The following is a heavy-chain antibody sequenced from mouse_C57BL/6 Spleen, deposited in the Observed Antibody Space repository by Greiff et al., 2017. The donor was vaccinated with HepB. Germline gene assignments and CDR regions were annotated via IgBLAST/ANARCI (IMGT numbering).Heavy chain of an antibody. J-gene: IGHJ2*01. CDR2: IDPSDSYT. Sequence: VQLQQSGAELVKPGASVKLSCKASGYTFTSYWMQWVKQRPGQGLEWIGEIDPSDSYTNYNQKFKGKATLTVDTSSSTAYMQLSSLTSEDSAVYYCARILRATDYWGQGTTLTVSS. CDR3: ARILRATDY. V-gene: IGHV1-50*01. CDR1: GYTFTSYW. D-gene: IGHD3-1*01.